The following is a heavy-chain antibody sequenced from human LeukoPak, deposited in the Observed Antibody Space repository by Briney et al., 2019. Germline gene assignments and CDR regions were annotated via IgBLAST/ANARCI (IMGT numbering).Heavy chain of an antibody. Sequence: ASVTVSCKAFGYTFTRHGISWVRQAPGQGLEWMGWINAYNGNTNYAQKLQGRVTMTTDKSTSTVYMELRSLRSDDTAVYYCARVGGDTVVEYYYMDVWGKGTTVTVSS. CDR3: ARVGGDTVVEYYYMDV. D-gene: IGHD2-2*01. CDR1: GYTFTRHG. J-gene: IGHJ6*03. V-gene: IGHV1-18*01. CDR2: INAYNGNT.